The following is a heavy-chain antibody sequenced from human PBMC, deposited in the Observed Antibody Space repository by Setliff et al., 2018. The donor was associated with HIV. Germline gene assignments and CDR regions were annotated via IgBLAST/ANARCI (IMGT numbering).Heavy chain of an antibody. V-gene: IGHV3-74*03. Sequence: GGSLRLSCAASGFTFSYYWMHWVRQAPGKGLEWVARINSDGSTVEHAGAVKGRLTISRDNARNTLYLETNSLRVEDAAMYYCVRVAGFSSSWFGYWGQGTLVTVSS. D-gene: IGHD6-13*01. CDR2: INSDGSTV. CDR3: VRVAGFSSSWFGY. CDR1: GFTFSYYW. J-gene: IGHJ5*01.